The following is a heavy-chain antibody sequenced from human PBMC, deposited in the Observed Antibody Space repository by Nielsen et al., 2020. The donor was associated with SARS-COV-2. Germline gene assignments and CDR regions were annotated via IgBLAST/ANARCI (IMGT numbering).Heavy chain of an antibody. J-gene: IGHJ4*02. Sequence: GGSLRLSCVGSGFTFSRYTMHWVRQAPGKGLEWVAVISYDGSNKYYADSVRGRLTISRDNSKNTLYLQMNSLRAEDTAVYSCARVMQGNFDYWGQGTLVTVSS. CDR2: ISYDGSNK. CDR3: ARVMQGNFDY. V-gene: IGHV3-30-3*01. CDR1: GFTFSRYT.